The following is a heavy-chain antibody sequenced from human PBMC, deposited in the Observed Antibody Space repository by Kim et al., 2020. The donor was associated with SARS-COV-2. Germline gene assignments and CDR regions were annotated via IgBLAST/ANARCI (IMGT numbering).Heavy chain of an antibody. CDR2: ISGSGGST. CDR1: GFTFSSYA. CDR3: AKDHEDLLWSEEAFDI. J-gene: IGHJ3*02. D-gene: IGHD3-10*01. Sequence: GGSLRLSCAASGFTFSSYAMSWVRQAPGKGLEWVSAISGSGGSTYYADSVKGRFTISRDNSKNTLYLQMNSLRAEDTAVYYCAKDHEDLLWSEEAFDIWGQGTMVTVSS. V-gene: IGHV3-23*01.